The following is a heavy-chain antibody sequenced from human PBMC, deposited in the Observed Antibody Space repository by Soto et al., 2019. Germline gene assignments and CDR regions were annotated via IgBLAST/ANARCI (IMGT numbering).Heavy chain of an antibody. J-gene: IGHJ6*02. Sequence: SVKVSCKASGGTFSSYAISWVRQAPGQGLEWMGGIIPIFGTANYAQKFQGRVTITADESTSTAYMELSSLRSEDTAVYYCARVRSYGYAYYYGMDVWGQGTTVTVSS. CDR3: ARVRSYGYAYYYGMDV. CDR1: GGTFSSYA. CDR2: IIPIFGTA. V-gene: IGHV1-69*13. D-gene: IGHD5-18*01.